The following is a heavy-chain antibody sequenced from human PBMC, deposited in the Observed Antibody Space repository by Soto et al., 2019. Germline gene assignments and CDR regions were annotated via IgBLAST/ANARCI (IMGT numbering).Heavy chain of an antibody. D-gene: IGHD6-6*01. V-gene: IGHV3-23*01. J-gene: IGHJ4*02. CDR3: AKDIRGGSSSSGGVDY. Sequence: EVQLLASGGGLVQPGGSLRLSCAASGFTFSSYAMSWVRQAPGKGLEWVSAISGSGGSTYYADSVKGRFTISRDKSKNTLYLQMNSLRAEDTAVYYCAKDIRGGSSSSGGVDYWGQGTLVTVSS. CDR2: ISGSGGST. CDR1: GFTFSSYA.